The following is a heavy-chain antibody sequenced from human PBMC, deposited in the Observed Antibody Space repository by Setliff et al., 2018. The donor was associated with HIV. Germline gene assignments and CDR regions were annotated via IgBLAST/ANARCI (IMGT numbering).Heavy chain of an antibody. Sequence: ASVKVSCKASGYSFTTYSINWLTQAPGQGPEWMGWIHTSTGKPTYVRDFTGRFVFSLDTSVNTAFLQISDLKTEDTAVYYCARNSPFPPCSGAHFDFWGPGTLVTV. CDR1: GYSFTTYS. CDR2: IHTSTGKP. CDR3: ARNSPFPPCSGAHFDF. J-gene: IGHJ4*02. V-gene: IGHV7-4-1*02. D-gene: IGHD2-15*01.